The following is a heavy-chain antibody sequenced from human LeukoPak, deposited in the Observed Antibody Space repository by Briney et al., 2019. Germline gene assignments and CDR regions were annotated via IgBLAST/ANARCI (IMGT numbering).Heavy chain of an antibody. CDR3: AKNRCGFDFYFGPFDY. J-gene: IGHJ4*02. CDR1: GFTFSTYG. D-gene: IGHD3-3*01. CDR2: ISYDGSNK. Sequence: QPGGSLRLSCAASGFTFSTYGMRWVRQAPGKGLEWVAVISYDGSNKYYTDSVKGRFTISRDKSKNTLYLQMNSLRAEDTAVYYCAKNRCGFDFYFGPFDYWGQGTLVTVSS. V-gene: IGHV3-30*18.